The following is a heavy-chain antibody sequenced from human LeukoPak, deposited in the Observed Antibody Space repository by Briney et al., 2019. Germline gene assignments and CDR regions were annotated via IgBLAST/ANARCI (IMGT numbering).Heavy chain of an antibody. CDR3: ARDHSSSWNYFDY. CDR2: ISSSATTI. V-gene: IGHV3-11*04. D-gene: IGHD6-13*01. CDR1: GFTFSDYY. Sequence: GGSLRLSCAASGFTFSDYYMNWIRQAPGKGLEWVSYISSSATTIYYADSVKGPFTISRDNAKKSLYLQMNSLRAEDAAVYYCARDHSSSWNYFDYWGQGTLVTVSS. J-gene: IGHJ4*02.